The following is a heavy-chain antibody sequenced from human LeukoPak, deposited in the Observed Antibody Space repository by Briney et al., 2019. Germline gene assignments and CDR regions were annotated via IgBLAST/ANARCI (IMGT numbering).Heavy chain of an antibody. Sequence: PGGSLRLSCVASGFTVTNNYMSWVRQAPGKGLEWVSAINGGGDATEYADSVKGRFTISRDNSKNTLYLQMNSLRPDDTAVYYCARCTASCYANAFDVWGQGTLLTVSS. CDR2: INGGGDAT. V-gene: IGHV3-53*01. CDR3: ARCTASCYANAFDV. J-gene: IGHJ3*01. D-gene: IGHD2-2*01. CDR1: GFTVTNNY.